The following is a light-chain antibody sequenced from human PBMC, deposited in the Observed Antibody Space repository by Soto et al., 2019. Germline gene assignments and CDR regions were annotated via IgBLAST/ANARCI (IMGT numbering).Light chain of an antibody. CDR1: SSNIGSNT. V-gene: IGLV1-44*01. J-gene: IGLJ2*01. CDR2: SNN. Sequence: QSVLTQPPSASGTPGQRVTISCSGSSSNIGSNTVNWYQQLPGTAPKLLIYSNNQRPSGVPDRFSGSKSGTSASLATSGLQSEEEADYYCAAWDDSLNGLVFGGGTKLTVL. CDR3: AAWDDSLNGLV.